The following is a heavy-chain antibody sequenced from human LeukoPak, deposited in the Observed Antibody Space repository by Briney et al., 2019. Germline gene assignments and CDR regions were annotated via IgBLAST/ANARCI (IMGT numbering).Heavy chain of an antibody. Sequence: SETLSLTCTVSGDSISSGDYYWSWIRQPPGTGLEWIGYIYYSGSTYYNPSLKSRVTISVDTSKNQFSLKLSSVTAADTAVYYCARAPYYYDSSGYYPDAFDIWGQGTMVTVSS. D-gene: IGHD3-22*01. V-gene: IGHV4-30-4*08. CDR3: ARAPYYYDSSGYYPDAFDI. CDR2: IYYSGST. CDR1: GDSISSGDYY. J-gene: IGHJ3*02.